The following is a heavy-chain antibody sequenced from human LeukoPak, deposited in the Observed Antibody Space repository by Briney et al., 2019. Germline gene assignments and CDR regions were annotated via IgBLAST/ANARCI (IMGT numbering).Heavy chain of an antibody. D-gene: IGHD6-6*01. V-gene: IGHV3-21*01. Sequence: GGSLRLSCAASGFTFRSYAMSWVRQAPGKGLEWVSSISSSSSYIYYADSVKGRFTISRDNAKNSLYLQMNSLRAEDTAVYYCARAHIAARPDYWGQGTLVTVSS. CDR1: GFTFRSYA. J-gene: IGHJ4*02. CDR3: ARAHIAARPDY. CDR2: ISSSSSYI.